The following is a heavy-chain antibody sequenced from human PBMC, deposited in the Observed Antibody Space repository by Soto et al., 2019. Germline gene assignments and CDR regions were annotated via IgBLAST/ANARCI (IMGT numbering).Heavy chain of an antibody. D-gene: IGHD1-26*01. CDR2: IVPMLRTP. V-gene: IGHV1-69*11. Sequence: QVKLVQSGAEVKKPGSSVKVSCKASGGSFSDYAINWVRQAPGPGLEWMGGIVPMLRTPNYARKFQGRVTITADESTSTVSMELTSRTSDDTAVYYCARGLGGSYFIFDYWGQGTLVTVSS. CDR1: GGSFSDYA. CDR3: ARGLGGSYFIFDY. J-gene: IGHJ4*02.